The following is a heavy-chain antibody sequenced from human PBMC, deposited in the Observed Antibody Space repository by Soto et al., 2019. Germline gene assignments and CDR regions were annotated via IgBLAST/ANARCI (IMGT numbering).Heavy chain of an antibody. CDR2: VIPMFGTA. CDR3: ARDPRGRSPNTPYFYYGMDV. D-gene: IGHD2-2*02. J-gene: IGHJ6*02. CDR1: GGTFSSYA. Sequence: SVKVSCKASGGTFSSYAISWVRRAPGQGLEWMGGVIPMFGTANYAQKFQGRVTITADESTSTAYMELSSLRSEDTAVYYCARDPRGRSPNTPYFYYGMDVWGQGTTVTVSS. V-gene: IGHV1-69*13.